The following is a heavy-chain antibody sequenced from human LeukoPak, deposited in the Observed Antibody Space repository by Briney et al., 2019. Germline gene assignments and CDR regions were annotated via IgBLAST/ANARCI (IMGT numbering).Heavy chain of an antibody. CDR1: GFTFSDYY. D-gene: IGHD3-16*01. CDR2: ISSSGSTI. Sequence: GGSLRLSCAASGFTFSDYYMSWIRQAPGKGLEWVSYISSSGSTIYYADSVRGRFTISRDYSKNTLYLQIDSLRADDTAVYYCAKAPPNWGANWSPFDYWGQGTLVTVSS. V-gene: IGHV3-11*01. J-gene: IGHJ4*02. CDR3: AKAPPNWGANWSPFDY.